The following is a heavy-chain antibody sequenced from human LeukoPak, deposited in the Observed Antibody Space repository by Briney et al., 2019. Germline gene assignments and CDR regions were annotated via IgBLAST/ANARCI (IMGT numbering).Heavy chain of an antibody. V-gene: IGHV3-7*01. CDR2: IKQDGSEK. CDR3: ARDGRRLEY. J-gene: IGHJ4*02. CDR1: GSTFSSYW. Sequence: GGSLRLSCAASGSTFSSYWMSWVRQAPGKGLEWVANIKQDGSEKYYVDSVKVRFTISRDNAKNSLYLQMNSLRAEDTAIYYWARDGRRLEYWGVGTLVTVSS. D-gene: IGHD3/OR15-3a*01.